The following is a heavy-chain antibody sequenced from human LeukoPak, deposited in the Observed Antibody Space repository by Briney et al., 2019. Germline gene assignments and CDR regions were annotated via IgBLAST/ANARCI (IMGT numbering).Heavy chain of an antibody. D-gene: IGHD6-13*01. CDR3: ARSSLAAHDY. CDR1: GFTFSSYA. J-gene: IGHJ4*02. CDR2: ISYDGSNK. V-gene: IGHV3-30*04. Sequence: GRSLRLSCAASGFTFSSYAMHWVRQAPGKGLEGVAVISYDGSNKYYADSVKGRFTISRDNSKNTLYLQMNSLRAEDTAVYYCARSSLAAHDYWGQGTLVTVSS.